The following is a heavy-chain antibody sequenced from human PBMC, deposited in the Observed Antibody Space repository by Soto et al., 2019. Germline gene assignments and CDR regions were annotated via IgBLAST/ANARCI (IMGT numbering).Heavy chain of an antibody. J-gene: IGHJ4*02. D-gene: IGHD5-12*01. CDR1: GFTFSSYD. V-gene: IGHV3-13*01. CDR3: ARDSVVATIDY. Sequence: PGGSLRLSCAASGFTFSSYDMDWVRQATGKGLEWVSAIGTAGDTYYPDSVKGRFTISRDNAKNSLYLQMNSLRDEDTAVYYCARDSVVATIDYWGQGTLVTVSS. CDR2: IGTAGDT.